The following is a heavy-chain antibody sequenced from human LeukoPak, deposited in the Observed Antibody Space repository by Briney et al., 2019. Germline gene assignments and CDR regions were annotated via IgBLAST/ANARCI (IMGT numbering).Heavy chain of an antibody. CDR3: AKDGSGWYYYYYYYMDV. J-gene: IGHJ6*03. V-gene: IGHV3-33*06. CDR1: GFTFSSYG. Sequence: PGRSLRLSCAASGFTFSSYGMHWVRQAPGKGLEWVAVIWYDGSNKYYADSVKGRFTISRDNSKNTLYLQMNSLRAEDTAVYYCAKDGSGWYYYYYYYMDVWGKGTTVTVSS. CDR2: IWYDGSNK. D-gene: IGHD6-13*01.